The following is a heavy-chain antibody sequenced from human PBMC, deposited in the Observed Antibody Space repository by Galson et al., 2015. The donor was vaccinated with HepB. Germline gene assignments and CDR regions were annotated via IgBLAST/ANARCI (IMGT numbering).Heavy chain of an antibody. V-gene: IGHV3-7*03. D-gene: IGHD4-11*01. CDR1: GLSFNNSW. CDR2: MNPDGSAN. Sequence: SLRLSCAASGLSFNNSWMNWVRQAPGKGPEWVASMNPDGSANYYVGSVRGRYTISRDNAKNSLYLQMDSLRADDTAVYYCARDRAYSQFDFWGQGTPVTVSS. J-gene: IGHJ4*02. CDR3: ARDRAYSQFDF.